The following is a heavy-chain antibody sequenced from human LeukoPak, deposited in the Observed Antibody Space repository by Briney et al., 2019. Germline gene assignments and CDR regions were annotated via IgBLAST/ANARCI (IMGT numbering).Heavy chain of an antibody. D-gene: IGHD4-17*01. CDR2: INHSGST. Sequence: SETLSLTCAVYGGSFSGYYWSWIRQPPGKGLEWIGEINHSGSTYYNPSLKSRVTISVDTSKNQFSLKLSSVTAADTAVYYCARSDGDYVSRYYYYMDVWGKGTTVTVSS. CDR3: ARSDGDYVSRYYYYMDV. J-gene: IGHJ6*03. V-gene: IGHV4-34*01. CDR1: GGSFSGYY.